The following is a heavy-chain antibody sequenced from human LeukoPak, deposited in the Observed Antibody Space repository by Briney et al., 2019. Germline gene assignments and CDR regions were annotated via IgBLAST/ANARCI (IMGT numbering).Heavy chain of an antibody. V-gene: IGHV3-30*03. CDR1: GFTFRSYG. Sequence: GGSLRLSCAASGFTFRSYGMHWVRQAPGKGLEWVAVISYDGSNKYYADSVKGRFTISRDNSKNTLYLQMNSLRAEDTAVYYCARRSEQLGDFDYWGQGTLVTVSS. CDR2: ISYDGSNK. J-gene: IGHJ4*02. D-gene: IGHD6-13*01. CDR3: ARRSEQLGDFDY.